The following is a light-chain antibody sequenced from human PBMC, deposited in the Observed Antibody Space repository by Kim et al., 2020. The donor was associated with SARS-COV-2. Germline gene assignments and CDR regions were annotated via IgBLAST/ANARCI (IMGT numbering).Light chain of an antibody. J-gene: IGKJ5*01. V-gene: IGKV1-NL1*01. CDR3: QQYYSTPT. Sequence: SASGGNRVTITCRASQGISNSLAWYQQKAGKAPKLLLYAASRLESGVPSRFSGSGSGTDYPLTISSLQPEDFAIYYCQQYYSTPTFGQGTRLEIK. CDR1: QGISNS. CDR2: AAS.